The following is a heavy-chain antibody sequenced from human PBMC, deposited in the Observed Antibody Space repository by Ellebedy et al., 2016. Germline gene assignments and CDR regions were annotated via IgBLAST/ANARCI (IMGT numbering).Heavy chain of an antibody. J-gene: IGHJ3*02. V-gene: IGHV3-30*18. CDR3: AKDHPYGDYDGEAFDI. CDR2: ISYDGSNK. Sequence: GESLKISXAASGFTFSSYGMHWVRQAPGKGLEWVAVISYDGSNKYYADSVKGRFTISRDNSKNTLYLQMNSLRAEDTAVYYCAKDHPYGDYDGEAFDIWGQGTMVTVSS. CDR1: GFTFSSYG. D-gene: IGHD4-17*01.